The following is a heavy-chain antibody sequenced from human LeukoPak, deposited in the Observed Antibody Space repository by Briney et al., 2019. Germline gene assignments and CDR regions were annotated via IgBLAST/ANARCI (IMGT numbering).Heavy chain of an antibody. V-gene: IGHV4-59*01. D-gene: IGHD6-19*01. CDR3: ARERRAGYSSGWYSNWFDP. CDR1: GGSISSYY. CDR2: IYYSGST. J-gene: IGHJ5*02. Sequence: SETLSLTCTVSGGSISSYYWSWIRQPPGKGLEWIGYIYYSGSTNYNPSLKSRVTISVDTSKNQFSLKLSSVTAADTAVYYCARERRAGYSSGWYSNWFDPWGQGTLVTVSS.